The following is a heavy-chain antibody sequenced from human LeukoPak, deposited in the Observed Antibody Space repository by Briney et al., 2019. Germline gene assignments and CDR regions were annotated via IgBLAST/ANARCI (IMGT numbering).Heavy chain of an antibody. CDR1: GGTFSSYA. Sequence: SVKVSCKASGGTFSSYAISWVRQAPGQGLEWMGGIIPIFGTANYAQKFQGRVTITTDESTSTAYMELSSLRSEDTAVYYCARDSTTVDTAMVGGYYFDYWGQGTLVTVSS. J-gene: IGHJ4*02. D-gene: IGHD5-18*01. CDR3: ARDSTTVDTAMVGGYYFDY. V-gene: IGHV1-69*05. CDR2: IIPIFGTA.